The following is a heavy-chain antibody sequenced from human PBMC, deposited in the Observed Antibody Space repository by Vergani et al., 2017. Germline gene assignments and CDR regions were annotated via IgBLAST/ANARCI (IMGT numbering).Heavy chain of an antibody. Sequence: QVQLQESGPGLVKPSETLCLTCTVSGYSISSGYYWGWIRQPPGKGLEWIGIIYHSGSTYYNPSLKSRVTITVDTSKNQFSLKLSSVTAADTAVYYCARDSXGYVWGSYEAWFDPWGQGTLVTVSS. CDR2: IYHSGST. CDR1: GYSISSGYY. J-gene: IGHJ5*02. V-gene: IGHV4-38-2*02. CDR3: ARDSXGYVWGSYEAWFDP. D-gene: IGHD3-16*01.